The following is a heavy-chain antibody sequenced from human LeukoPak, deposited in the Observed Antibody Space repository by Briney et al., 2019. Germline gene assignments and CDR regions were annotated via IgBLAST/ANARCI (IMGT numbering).Heavy chain of an antibody. CDR2: ISYDGSNK. Sequence: GRSLRLSCAASGFTFSSYAMHWVRQAPGKGLEWVAVISYDGSNKYYADSVKGRFTISRDNSKNTLYLQMNSLRAGDTAVYYCARDGLGYCSGGSCFEVHYFDYWGQGTLVTVSS. D-gene: IGHD2-15*01. CDR1: GFTFSSYA. J-gene: IGHJ4*02. CDR3: ARDGLGYCSGGSCFEVHYFDY. V-gene: IGHV3-30*04.